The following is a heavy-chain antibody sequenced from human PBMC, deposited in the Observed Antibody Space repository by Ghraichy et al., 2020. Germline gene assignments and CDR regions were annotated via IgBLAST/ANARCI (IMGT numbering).Heavy chain of an antibody. J-gene: IGHJ4*02. Sequence: GGSLRLSCAASGFTFTRYAMSWVRQAPGKGLEWVSAISGGGDSTNYADSVKGRFTISRDNSRNTLYLGMNSLRVEDTAKYYCANKKDSSGYFNDWGQGTLVTVSP. V-gene: IGHV3-23*01. CDR2: ISGGGDST. CDR3: ANKKDSSGYFND. D-gene: IGHD3-22*01. CDR1: GFTFTRYA.